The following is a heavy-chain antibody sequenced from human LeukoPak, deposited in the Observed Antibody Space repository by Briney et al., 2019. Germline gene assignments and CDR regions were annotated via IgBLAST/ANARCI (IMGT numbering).Heavy chain of an antibody. V-gene: IGHV4-59*05. CDR2: IYYSGST. Sequence: SETLSLTCTVSGGSISSYYWSWIRQPPGKGLEWIGSIYYSGSTYYNLSLKSRVTISVDTSKNQFSLKLSSVTAADTAVYYCARQSGSYYPHYFDYWGQGTLVTVSS. D-gene: IGHD1-26*01. J-gene: IGHJ4*02. CDR3: ARQSGSYYPHYFDY. CDR1: GGSISSYY.